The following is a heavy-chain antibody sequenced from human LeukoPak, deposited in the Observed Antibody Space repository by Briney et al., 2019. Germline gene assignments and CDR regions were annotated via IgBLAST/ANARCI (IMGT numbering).Heavy chain of an antibody. V-gene: IGHV4-39*07. CDR2: IYYSGST. Sequence: SETLSLTCTVSGGSISSSSYYWGWIRQPPGKGLEWIGSIYYSGSTYYNPSLKSRVTISVDTSKNQISLRLSSVTAADTAVYYCARGSSTSWSNWFDPWGQRTLVTVSS. J-gene: IGHJ5*02. D-gene: IGHD6-13*01. CDR3: ARGSSTSWSNWFDP. CDR1: GGSISSSSYY.